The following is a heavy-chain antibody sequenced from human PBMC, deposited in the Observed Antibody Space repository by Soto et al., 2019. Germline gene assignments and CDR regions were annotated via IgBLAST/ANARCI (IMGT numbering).Heavy chain of an antibody. V-gene: IGHV1-18*01. CDR3: ARRGGEWELQATFDY. CDR2: ISAYNGNT. D-gene: IGHD1-26*01. J-gene: IGHJ4*02. CDR1: GYTFTSYG. Sequence: QVQLVQSGAEVKKPGASVKVSCKASGYTFTSYGISWVRQAPGQGLEWMGWISAYNGNTNYAQKLQGRVTMTTDTSARTAYMELRGLRSDDTAVYYCARRGGEWELQATFDYWGQGALVTVSA.